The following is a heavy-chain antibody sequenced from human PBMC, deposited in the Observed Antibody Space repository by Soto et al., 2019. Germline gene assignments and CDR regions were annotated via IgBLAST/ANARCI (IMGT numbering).Heavy chain of an antibody. CDR3: TTSGNPNIVDH. CDR2: IRSRSGTT. CDR1: GFSFSKAW. V-gene: IGHV3-15*07. Sequence: EVQLVESGGGLVKPGGSLRLSCAASGFSFSKAWMNWVRLAPGKGLEWVGRIRSRSGTTDYAAPVKGRFTISRDDSKYTLYLQMNSLKVEDTAVYFCTTSGNPNIVDHWGQGTLVIVSS. J-gene: IGHJ4*02.